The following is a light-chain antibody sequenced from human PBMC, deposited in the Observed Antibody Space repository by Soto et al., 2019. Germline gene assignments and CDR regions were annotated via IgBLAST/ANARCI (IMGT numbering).Light chain of an antibody. J-gene: IGKJ5*01. CDR1: QSISFW. V-gene: IGKV1-5*01. CDR3: QQLLSDTST. Sequence: DIHMTQSPSTLPASFGDTVSIPXRASQSISFWFAWYQQEPGXGPKXXXDDXSSLQSGGPSRFSGRGSATEFTLTISSMEPDDFANYYCQQLLSDTSTFGQGTRLEIK. CDR2: DXS.